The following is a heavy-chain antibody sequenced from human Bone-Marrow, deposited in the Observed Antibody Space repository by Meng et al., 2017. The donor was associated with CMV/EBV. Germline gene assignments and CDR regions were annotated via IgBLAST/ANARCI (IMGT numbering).Heavy chain of an antibody. D-gene: IGHD5-24*01. V-gene: IGHV3-15*01. CDR3: TTGDGTSNAFDF. CDR1: GFTFSDYY. Sequence: GESLKISCAASGFTFSDYYMSWIRQAPGKGLEWVGRFKGKSDDGTRDYPAPVKGRFTISRDDSKKTFYLQMNSLKTEDTAVYYCTTGDGTSNAFDFWGQGAMVTVSS. J-gene: IGHJ3*01. CDR2: FKGKSDDGTR.